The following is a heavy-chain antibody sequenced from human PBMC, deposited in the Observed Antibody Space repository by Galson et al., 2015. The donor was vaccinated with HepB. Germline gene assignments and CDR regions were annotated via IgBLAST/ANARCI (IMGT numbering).Heavy chain of an antibody. J-gene: IGHJ4*02. Sequence: SVKVSCKASGYTFTSYGISWVRQAPGQGLEWMGWISAYNGNTNYAQKFQGRVTMTRDTSISTAYMELSGLRSDDTAVYYCARRQVGAMGEILDYWGQGTLVTVSS. CDR3: ARRQVGAMGEILDY. CDR2: ISAYNGNT. D-gene: IGHD1-26*01. V-gene: IGHV1-18*01. CDR1: GYTFTSYG.